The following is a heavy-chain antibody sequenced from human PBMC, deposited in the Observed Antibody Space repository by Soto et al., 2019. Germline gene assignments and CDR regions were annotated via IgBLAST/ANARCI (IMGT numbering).Heavy chain of an antibody. Sequence: SGPTLVNPTQTLTLACTFSGFSLSTSGMCVSWIRQPPGKALEWLARIDWDDDKYYSTSLKTRLTISKDTSKNQVVLTMTNMDPVDTATYYCARMGQYYDILTGYWSGYYFDYWGQGTLVTVSS. CDR3: ARMGQYYDILTGYWSGYYFDY. CDR2: IDWDDDK. V-gene: IGHV2-70*11. CDR1: GFSLSTSGMC. D-gene: IGHD3-9*01. J-gene: IGHJ4*02.